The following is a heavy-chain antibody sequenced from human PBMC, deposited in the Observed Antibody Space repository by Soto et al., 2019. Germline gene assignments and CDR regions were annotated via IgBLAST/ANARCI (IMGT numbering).Heavy chain of an antibody. CDR2: IRIKGNNYAT. J-gene: IGHJ6*03. CDR1: GFTFSGSA. Sequence: EVQLVESGGGLVQPGGSLKLSCAASGFTFSGSALHWVRQASGKGLEWVGRIRIKGNNYATAYGASLKGRFTISRDDSKNTAYLQMNSLNTEDTAVYYCSRQASDFWSGKPQYYMDVWGKGTTVTVSS. D-gene: IGHD3-3*01. V-gene: IGHV3-73*01. CDR3: SRQASDFWSGKPQYYMDV.